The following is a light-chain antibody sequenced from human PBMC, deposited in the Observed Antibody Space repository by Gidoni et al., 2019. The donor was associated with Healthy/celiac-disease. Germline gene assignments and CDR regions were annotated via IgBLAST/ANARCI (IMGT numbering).Light chain of an antibody. V-gene: IGKV3-20*01. CDR2: GAS. CDR1: QSVSSSY. CDR3: QQYGSSPRVT. Sequence: IVLTQSPGTLSLSPGERATLSCRASQSVSSSYLAWYQQKPGQAPRLLSYGASSRATGIPDRFSCSGSGTDFTLTISRLEPEDFAVYYCQQYGSSPRVTFGPGTKVDIK. J-gene: IGKJ3*01.